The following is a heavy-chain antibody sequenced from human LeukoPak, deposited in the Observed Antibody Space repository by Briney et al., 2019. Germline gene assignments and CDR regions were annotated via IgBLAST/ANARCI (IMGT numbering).Heavy chain of an antibody. V-gene: IGHV3-30*02. D-gene: IGHD3-22*01. J-gene: IGHJ4*02. Sequence: GGSLRLSCAASGFTFSSYGMHWVRQAPGKGLEWVAFIRYDGSNKYYADSVKGRFTISRDNSKNTLYLQMNSLRAEDTAVYYCAKDVGMYYYDSSGYYCPHYWGQGTLVTVSS. CDR1: GFTFSSYG. CDR3: AKDVGMYYYDSSGYYCPHY. CDR2: IRYDGSNK.